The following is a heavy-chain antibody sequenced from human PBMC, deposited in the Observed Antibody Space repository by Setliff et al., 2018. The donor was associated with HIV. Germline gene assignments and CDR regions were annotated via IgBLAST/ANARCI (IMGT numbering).Heavy chain of an antibody. D-gene: IGHD6-19*01. CDR1: GFTFSSYW. V-gene: IGHV3-7*01. CDR3: TKDHLSGWASDC. Sequence: LSCAASGFTFSSYWMSRVRQAPGKGLEWVANIEQDGSGEYYVGSMRGRFTISRDNAKNSVYLQMNSLRVEDTAMYYCTKDHLSGWASDCWGQGTLVTVSS. J-gene: IGHJ4*02. CDR2: IEQDGSGE.